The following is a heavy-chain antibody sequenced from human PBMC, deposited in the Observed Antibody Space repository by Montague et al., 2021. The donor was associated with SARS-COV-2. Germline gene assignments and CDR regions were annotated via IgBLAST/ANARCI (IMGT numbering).Heavy chain of an antibody. CDR1: NESFSGNS. D-gene: IGHD2-15*01. J-gene: IGHJ5*02. V-gene: IGHV4-34*01. Sequence: SETLSLTCAVYNESFSGNSFSTYYWSWIRQPPGKGPEWIGEINHSGTTNYNPSLESRFSISVDTSKNQFSLRLISVTAADTAVYYCARGLRLCNGGSCYFAWFDPWGQGTPVTVSS. CDR3: ARGLRLCNGGSCYFAWFDP. CDR2: INHSGTT.